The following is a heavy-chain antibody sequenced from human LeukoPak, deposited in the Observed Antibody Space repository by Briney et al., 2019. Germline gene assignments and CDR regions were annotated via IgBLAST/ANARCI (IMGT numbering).Heavy chain of an antibody. J-gene: IGHJ5*02. CDR2: FDPEDGET. Sequence: ASVKVSCKVSGYTLTELSMHWVRQAPGKGLEWMGGFDPEDGETVYAQKFQGRVTMTEDTSTDTAYMELSSLRSEDTAVYYCATTKLELRPWFDPWGQGTLVTVSS. D-gene: IGHD1-7*01. V-gene: IGHV1-24*01. CDR1: GYTLTELS. CDR3: ATTKLELRPWFDP.